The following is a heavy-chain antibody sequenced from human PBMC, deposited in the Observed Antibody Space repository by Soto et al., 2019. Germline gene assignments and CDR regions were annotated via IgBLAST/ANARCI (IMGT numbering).Heavy chain of an antibody. J-gene: IGHJ4*02. CDR2: LRYSGST. CDR3: AASDGYWADS. CDR1: GGSVTSTHFF. D-gene: IGHD3-22*01. V-gene: IGHV4-61*01. Sequence: SETLSLTCTVSGGSVTSTHFFWSWIRRTPGEGLEWIASLRYSGSTSHNPSLKSRVTISVYTSKNRFSLHLNSVAAADTAVYVCAASDGYWADSGGQGTLVTVAS.